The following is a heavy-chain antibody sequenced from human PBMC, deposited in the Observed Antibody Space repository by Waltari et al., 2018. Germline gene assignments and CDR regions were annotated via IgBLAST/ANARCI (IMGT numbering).Heavy chain of an antibody. CDR3: VKDVCNYYGSGTYYTSFDY. CDR2: ISWNSGRM. V-gene: IGHV3-9*01. J-gene: IGHJ4*02. D-gene: IGHD3-10*01. Sequence: EVQLVDSGGDLVQPGRSLRLSCVASGFTFGDFAMHWIRQTPGKGLEVVSGISWNSGRMDYADSVKGRFTISRDNAKNSLYLQMDSLRPEDTAFYYCVKDVCNYYGSGTYYTSFDYWGQGTLVTVSS. CDR1: GFTFGDFA.